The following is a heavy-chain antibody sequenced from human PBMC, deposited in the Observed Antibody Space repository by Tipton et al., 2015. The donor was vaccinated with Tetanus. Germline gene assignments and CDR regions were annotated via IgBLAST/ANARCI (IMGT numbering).Heavy chain of an antibody. CDR3: ARLTCSSPSCYYYYYYYVDV. CDR2: IYYNGST. V-gene: IGHV4-30-4*01. D-gene: IGHD2-2*01. J-gene: IGHJ6*03. Sequence: TLSLTCSVSGDSIRSEDYYWGWIRQSPGKGLEWLGYIYYNGSTYNNPSLKSRVSISLDASKNQFSLSLNSVTAADSATYYCARLTCSSPSCYYYYYYYVDVWGTGSAVAVSS. CDR1: GDSIRSEDYY.